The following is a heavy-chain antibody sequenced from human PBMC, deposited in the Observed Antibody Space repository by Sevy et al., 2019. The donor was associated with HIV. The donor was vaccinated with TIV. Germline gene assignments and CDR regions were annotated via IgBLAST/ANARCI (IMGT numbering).Heavy chain of an antibody. CDR2: INQDGSEK. Sequence: GGSLRISCAASGFTFSTHCMSWVRQAPGKGLEWVGNINQDGSEKHYVDSVRGRFTISRDNAKNSLFLQMHSLRAEDTAVYYCARDSRYCSSIDCRGDALDIRGQGTLVTVSS. V-gene: IGHV3-7*01. CDR3: ARDSRYCSSIDCRGDALDI. J-gene: IGHJ3*02. D-gene: IGHD2-2*01. CDR1: GFTFSTHC.